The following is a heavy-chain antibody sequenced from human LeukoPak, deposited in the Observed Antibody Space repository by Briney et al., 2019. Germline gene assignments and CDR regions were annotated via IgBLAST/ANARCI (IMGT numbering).Heavy chain of an antibody. D-gene: IGHD2-15*01. J-gene: IGHJ6*02. Sequence: RTSETLSLTCAVSGASITSNNWWGWVRQPPGKGLEWIGEIYHSGSTNSNPSLKSRVTMSVDKSKSQVSLRLSSVTAADTAMYYCASSWRNGMYVWGQGTTVTVSS. CDR3: ASSWRNGMYV. CDR2: IYHSGST. V-gene: IGHV4-4*02. CDR1: GASITSNNW.